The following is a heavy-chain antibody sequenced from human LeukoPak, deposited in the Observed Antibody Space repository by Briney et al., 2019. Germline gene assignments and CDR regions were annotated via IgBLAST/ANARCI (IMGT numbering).Heavy chain of an antibody. CDR3: ARHQRDYGDYVPRYMDV. D-gene: IGHD4-17*01. CDR2: IYYSVNT. CDR1: GGSISGYY. J-gene: IGHJ6*03. V-gene: IGHV4-59*08. Sequence: SETLSLTCTVSGGSISGYYWSWIRQPPGKGLEWIGYIYYSVNTNYNPSLKSRVTIVGDTSKNQFSLKLSSVTAADTAVYYCARHQRDYGDYVPRYMDVLGKGTTITVSS.